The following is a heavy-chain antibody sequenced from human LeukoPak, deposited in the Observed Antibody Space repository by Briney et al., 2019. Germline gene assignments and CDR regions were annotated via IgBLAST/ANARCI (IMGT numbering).Heavy chain of an antibody. D-gene: IGHD3-16*01. CDR3: SRNFDSVTSAFAY. V-gene: IGHV3-21*01. J-gene: IGHJ4*02. CDR2: ISGSGRYI. CDR1: GFTFSNYS. Sequence: GGSLRLSCAASGFTFSNYSMNWVRQAPGKGLEWISSISGSGRYIYYTDSVKGRFTISRDNAKNSLLSSLRAEDTAVYFCSRNFDSVTSAFAYWGQGSQVTVSS.